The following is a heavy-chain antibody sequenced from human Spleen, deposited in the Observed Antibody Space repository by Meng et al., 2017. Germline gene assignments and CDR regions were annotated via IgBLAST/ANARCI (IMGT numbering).Heavy chain of an antibody. CDR2: INHSGST. J-gene: IGHJ4*02. CDR1: GGSFSDYY. Sequence: QVQLQEWGAGLLEPSETLSLACGFSGGSFSDYYGSWIRQPPGKGLEWIGEINHSGSTNYNPSLESRATISVDTSQNNLSLKLSSVTAADSAVYYCARGPTTMAHDFDYWGQGTLVTVSS. CDR3: ARGPTTMAHDFDY. V-gene: IGHV4-34*01. D-gene: IGHD4-11*01.